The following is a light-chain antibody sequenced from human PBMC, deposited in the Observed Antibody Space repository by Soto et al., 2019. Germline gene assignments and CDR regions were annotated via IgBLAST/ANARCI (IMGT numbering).Light chain of an antibody. CDR3: QQYSDWPLT. CDR1: QSVGSN. CDR2: GAS. V-gene: IGKV3-15*01. J-gene: IGKJ4*01. Sequence: EIVMTQSPATLSVSPGERVTLSCRARQSVGSNLAWYQQKPGQAPRLLIFGASTRAAGIPARFSGSGSGTEFTLTISSLQSEDFAVYYCQQYSDWPLTFGGGTKVDIK.